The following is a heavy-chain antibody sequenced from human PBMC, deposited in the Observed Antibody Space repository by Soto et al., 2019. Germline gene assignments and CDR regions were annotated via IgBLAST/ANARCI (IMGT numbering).Heavy chain of an antibody. J-gene: IGHJ6*02. D-gene: IGHD3-9*01. Sequence: SEPLSLTCTVSGGSISSGGYYWSWIRQHPGKGLEWIGYIYYSGSTYYNPSLKSRVTISVDTSKNQFSLKLSSVTAADTAVYYCARAGVEIYDILTGYYPADYYYGMDVWGQGTTVTVSS. CDR1: GGSISSGGYY. CDR2: IYYSGST. V-gene: IGHV4-31*03. CDR3: ARAGVEIYDILTGYYPADYYYGMDV.